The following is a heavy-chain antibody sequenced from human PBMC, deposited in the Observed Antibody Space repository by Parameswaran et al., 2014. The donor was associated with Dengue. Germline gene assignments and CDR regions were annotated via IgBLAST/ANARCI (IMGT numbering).Heavy chain of an antibody. J-gene: IGHJ6*02. CDR2: ISAYNGNT. Sequence: WVRQAPGQGLEWMGWISAYNGNTNYAQKLQGRVTMTTDTSTSTAYTELRSLRSDDTAVYYCARERTLEWLYKSPYYGMDVWGQGTTVTVSS. D-gene: IGHD3-3*01. CDR3: ARERTLEWLYKSPYYGMDV. V-gene: IGHV1-18*01.